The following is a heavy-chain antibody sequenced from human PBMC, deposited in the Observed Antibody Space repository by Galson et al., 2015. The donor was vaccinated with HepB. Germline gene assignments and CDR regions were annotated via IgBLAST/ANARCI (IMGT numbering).Heavy chain of an antibody. CDR2: IIPIFGTA. J-gene: IGHJ3*02. CDR3: AAPVEMATISAFDI. V-gene: IGHV1-69*13. Sequence: SVKVSCKASGYTFTGYYMHWVRQAPGQGLEWMGGIIPIFGTANYAQKFQGRVTITADESTSTAYMELSSLRSEDTAVYYCAAPVEMATISAFDIWGQGTMVTVSS. D-gene: IGHD5-24*01. CDR1: GYTFTGYY.